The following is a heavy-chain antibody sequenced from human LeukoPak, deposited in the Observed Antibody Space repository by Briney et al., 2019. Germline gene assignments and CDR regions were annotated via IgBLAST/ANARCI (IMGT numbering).Heavy chain of an antibody. CDR1: GDASSRSRYY. CDR2: IDYSGNT. CDR3: ARTTGLIDY. Sequence: SETLSLTCTVSGDASSRSRYYWGWIRQSPGKGLEWIGSIDYSGNTDYNPSLKSRVSLSVDTSKKQFSLKLSSVTAADTAVYHCARTTGLIDYWGQGTLVTVSS. J-gene: IGHJ4*02. V-gene: IGHV4-39*07. D-gene: IGHD1-1*01.